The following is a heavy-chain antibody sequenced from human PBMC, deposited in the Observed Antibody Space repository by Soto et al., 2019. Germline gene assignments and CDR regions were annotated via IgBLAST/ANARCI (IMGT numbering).Heavy chain of an antibody. D-gene: IGHD1-1*01. CDR1: GLTVSGKKY. CDR3: ASWHEREHAYDV. J-gene: IGHJ3*01. Sequence: DVQLVESGGGLIQPGESLRLSCAAFGLTVSGKKYVAWVRQAPGKGLEWISALYDVDGTYYADSVKGRFTTSSDSSKTTVYLQMNGMRPDDTAVYYCASWHEREHAYDVWGRGTTVTVSS. CDR2: LYDVDGT. V-gene: IGHV3-53*01.